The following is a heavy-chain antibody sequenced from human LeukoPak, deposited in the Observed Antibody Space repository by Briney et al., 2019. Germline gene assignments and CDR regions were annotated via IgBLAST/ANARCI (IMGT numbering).Heavy chain of an antibody. CDR3: ARELGSYEGGYYGMDV. Sequence: SGGSLRLSCTASGFTFSNYWMSWVRQAPGKGLEWVANIRQDGGLKHCVDSVKGRFTISRDNAENSLYLQMNSLRAEDTALYYCARELGSYEGGYYGMDVWGQGTTVTVSS. CDR2: IRQDGGLK. J-gene: IGHJ6*02. V-gene: IGHV3-7*01. CDR1: GFTFSNYW. D-gene: IGHD1-26*01.